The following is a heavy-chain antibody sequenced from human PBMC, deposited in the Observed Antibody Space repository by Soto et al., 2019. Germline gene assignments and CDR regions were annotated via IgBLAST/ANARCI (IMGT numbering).Heavy chain of an antibody. V-gene: IGHV4-61*01. CDR3: ARDGYYYDSSGLLQSNWLDX. CDR1: GGSVSSASYY. D-gene: IGHD3-22*01. CDR2: IYYSGST. J-gene: IGHJ5*02. Sequence: PSETLSLTCTVSGGSVSSASYYWSWIRQPPGKGLELIGYIYYSGSTNYNPSLKSRVTISVDTSKNQFSLKLSSVTAADTAVYYCARDGYYYDSSGLLQSNWLDXWCHVTLVTISX.